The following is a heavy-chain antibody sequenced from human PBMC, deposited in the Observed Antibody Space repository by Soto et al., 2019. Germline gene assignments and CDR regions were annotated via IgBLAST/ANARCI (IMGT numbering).Heavy chain of an antibody. D-gene: IGHD5-12*01. CDR3: ATRGYSGYDSVNRRLDY. CDR1: GFTFSSYA. CDR2: ISSSSSYI. J-gene: IGHJ4*02. Sequence: PGGSLRLSCAASGFTFSSYAMHWVRQAPGKGLEWVSSISSSSSYIYYADSVKGRFTISRDNAKNSLYLQMNSLRAEDTAVYYCATRGYSGYDSVNRRLDYWGQGTLVTVSS. V-gene: IGHV3-21*01.